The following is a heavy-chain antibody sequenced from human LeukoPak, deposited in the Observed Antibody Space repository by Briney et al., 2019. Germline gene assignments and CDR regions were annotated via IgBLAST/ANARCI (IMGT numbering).Heavy chain of an antibody. CDR1: GNSISSGDNY. J-gene: IGHJ4*02. V-gene: IGHV4-61*02. D-gene: IGHD3-22*01. CDR3: ARASYSYDINGWVPFDY. CDR2: IYTSGST. Sequence: SETLSLTCTVSGNSISSGDNYWSWIRQPAGKGLEWIGRIYTSGSTSYNPSLKSRVTISGDTSKNQFSLRLSSVTAADTAVYYCARASYSYDINGWVPFDYWGQGTLVTVSS.